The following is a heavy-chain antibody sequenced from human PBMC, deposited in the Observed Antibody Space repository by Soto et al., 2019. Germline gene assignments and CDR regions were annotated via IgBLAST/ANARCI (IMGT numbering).Heavy chain of an antibody. CDR1: GFTYSTYW. J-gene: IGHJ1*01. Sequence: GGSLRLSCAASGFTYSTYWMSWVRQAPGKGLEWVANIKQDGSEKYYVDSVKGRFTISRDNAKNSLFLQMNSLRAEDTAVYYCAYGADGPLYFQHWGQGTLVTVSS. CDR2: IKQDGSEK. V-gene: IGHV3-7*01. D-gene: IGHD3-10*01. CDR3: AYGADGPLYFQH.